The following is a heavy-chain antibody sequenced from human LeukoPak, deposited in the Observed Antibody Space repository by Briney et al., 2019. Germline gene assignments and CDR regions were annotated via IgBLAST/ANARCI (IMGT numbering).Heavy chain of an antibody. CDR2: ISAYNGNT. Sequence: ASVKVSCKASGYTFTSYGISWVRQAPGQGLEWMGWISAYNGNTNYAQKLQGRVTMTTDTSTSTAYMELRSLRSDDTAVYYCARDPSNYYDSSGYSRVGYYYGMDVWGQGTTVTVSS. D-gene: IGHD3-22*01. J-gene: IGHJ6*02. CDR3: ARDPSNYYDSSGYSRVGYYYGMDV. CDR1: GYTFTSYG. V-gene: IGHV1-18*01.